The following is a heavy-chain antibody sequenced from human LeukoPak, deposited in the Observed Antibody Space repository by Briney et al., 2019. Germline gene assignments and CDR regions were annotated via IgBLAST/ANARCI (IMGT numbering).Heavy chain of an antibody. V-gene: IGHV3-23*01. Sequence: PGGSLRLSCAASGFTFSSYAMSWVRQAPGKGLEWVSAISGSGGGTYYADSVKGQFTISRDNSKSTLHLQMNSLRAEDTAVYYCAKDGLSGSYSYFDYWGQGTLVTVSS. CDR3: AKDGLSGSYSYFDY. CDR1: GFTFSSYA. D-gene: IGHD1-26*01. J-gene: IGHJ4*02. CDR2: ISGSGGGT.